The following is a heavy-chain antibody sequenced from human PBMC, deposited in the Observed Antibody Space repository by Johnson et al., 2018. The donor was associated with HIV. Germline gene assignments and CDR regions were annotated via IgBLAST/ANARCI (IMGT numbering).Heavy chain of an antibody. CDR1: GFTFDDHD. CDR2: INWNSGSI. J-gene: IGHJ3*02. V-gene: IGHV3-20*04. CDR3: ARVGTVRDAFDI. D-gene: IGHD7-27*01. Sequence: VESGGGVVRPGGSLRLSCAASGFTFDDHDMSWVRQAPGKGLEWLSGINWNSGSIGYADSVKGRFTISRDNAKNSLYLQMNSLRAEDTALYYCARVGTVRDAFDIWGQGTMVTVSS.